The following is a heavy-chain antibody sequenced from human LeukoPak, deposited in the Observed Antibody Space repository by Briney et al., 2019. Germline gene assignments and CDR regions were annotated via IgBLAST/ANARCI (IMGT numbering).Heavy chain of an antibody. CDR2: MNPNSGNT. V-gene: IGHV1-8*02. CDR1: GYTFSNYG. CDR3: ARGGSYLV. J-gene: IGHJ4*02. Sequence: ASVKVSCKASGYTFSNYGISWVRQAPGQGLEWMGWMNPNSGNTGYAQKFQGRVTMTRNTSISTAYMELSSLRSEDTAVYYCARGGSYLVWGQGTLVTVSS. D-gene: IGHD1-26*01.